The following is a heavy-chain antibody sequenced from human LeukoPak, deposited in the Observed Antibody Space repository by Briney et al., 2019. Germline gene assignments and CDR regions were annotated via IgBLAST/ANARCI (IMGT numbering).Heavy chain of an antibody. CDR3: ARVRGGSGRSYAADAFDI. J-gene: IGHJ3*02. D-gene: IGHD1-26*01. Sequence: PGRSLRLSCAASGFSFSNYWMHWVSQAPGKGRVWVSRIYNDGSSTSYADSVKGRFTIARANAKSTLYLQMNSLRADDAAVFYCARVRGGSGRSYAADAFDIWGQGTMVTVSS. V-gene: IGHV3-74*01. CDR2: IYNDGSST. CDR1: GFSFSNYW.